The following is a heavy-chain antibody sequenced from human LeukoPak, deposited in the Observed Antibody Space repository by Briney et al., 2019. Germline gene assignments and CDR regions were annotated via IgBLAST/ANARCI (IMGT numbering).Heavy chain of an antibody. CDR1: GYTFTGYY. D-gene: IGHD3-3*01. Sequence: ASVKVSCKASGYTFTGYYMHWVRQAPGQGLEWMGWINPNSGGTNYAQKFQGRVTMTRDTSISTAYMELSRLRSDDTAVYYCARLNNRYYDFWSGYYKVEYYMDVWGKGTTVTVSS. CDR2: INPNSGGT. J-gene: IGHJ6*03. V-gene: IGHV1-2*02. CDR3: ARLNNRYYDFWSGYYKVEYYMDV.